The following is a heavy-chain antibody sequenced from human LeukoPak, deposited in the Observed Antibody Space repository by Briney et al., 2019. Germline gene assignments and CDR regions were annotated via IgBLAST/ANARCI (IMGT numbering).Heavy chain of an antibody. Sequence: SETLSLTCTVSGVSINGYYWSWLRQPPGKGLEWIGYIYYSGSSNNNPSLKSRVTISVDTSKNQFSLKLNSVTAADTAVYYCAGESSSSWSAVDYWGQGTLVTVSS. V-gene: IGHV4-59*01. D-gene: IGHD6-13*01. J-gene: IGHJ4*02. CDR3: AGESSSSWSAVDY. CDR1: GVSINGYY. CDR2: IYYSGSS.